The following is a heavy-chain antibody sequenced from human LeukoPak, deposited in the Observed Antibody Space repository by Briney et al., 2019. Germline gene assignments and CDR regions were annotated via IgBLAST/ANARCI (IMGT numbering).Heavy chain of an antibody. V-gene: IGHV4-4*07. Sequence: SETLSLTCTVSGGSISSYYWSWIRQPAGKGLEWIGRIYTSGSTNYNPSLKSRVSISVDTSKNQFSLKLSSVTAADTAVYYCARGEYYYGSGSLNWFDPWGQGMLVTVSS. D-gene: IGHD3-10*01. CDR1: GGSISSYY. CDR3: ARGEYYYGSGSLNWFDP. CDR2: IYTSGST. J-gene: IGHJ5*02.